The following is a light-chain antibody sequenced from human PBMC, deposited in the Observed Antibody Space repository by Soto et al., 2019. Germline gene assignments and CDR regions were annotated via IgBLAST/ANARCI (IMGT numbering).Light chain of an antibody. CDR3: QQYGSSPLYT. V-gene: IGKV3-20*01. CDR1: QSVGSIS. Sequence: EIVLTQSPCTLSLSPGERATLSCRASQSVGSISLAWYQQKPGQAPRLLIYGESNRATGIPDRFSGSGSGTDFTLTISRLEPEAFAVYYCQQYGSSPLYTFGQGTKLEIK. J-gene: IGKJ2*01. CDR2: GES.